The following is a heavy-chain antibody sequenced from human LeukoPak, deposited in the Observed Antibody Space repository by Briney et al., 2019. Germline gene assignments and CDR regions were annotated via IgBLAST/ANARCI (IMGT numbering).Heavy chain of an antibody. CDR1: GFTFSSYG. Sequence: PGGSLRLSCSASGFTFSSYGMQWVRQAPGKGLEYVSAISSDGGSTYYADSVKGRFTISRDNTKNTLYVQMSSLRAEDTAVYYCAKDPFLGYSYGIDYWGQGTLVTVSS. V-gene: IGHV3-64*05. D-gene: IGHD5-18*01. CDR2: ISSDGGST. J-gene: IGHJ4*02. CDR3: AKDPFLGYSYGIDY.